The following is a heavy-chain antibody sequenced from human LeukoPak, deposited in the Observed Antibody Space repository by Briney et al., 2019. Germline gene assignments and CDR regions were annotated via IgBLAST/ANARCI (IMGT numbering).Heavy chain of an antibody. CDR3: ARGATYYDFWSGYYLTDYYFDY. D-gene: IGHD3-3*01. J-gene: IGHJ4*02. CDR1: GGSISSSSYY. CDR2: IYYSGST. Sequence: SETLSLTCTVSGGSISSSSYYWGWIRQPPGKGLEWIGSIYYSGSTYYNPSLKSRATISVDTSKNQFSLKLSSVTAADTAVYYCARGATYYDFWSGYYLTDYYFDYWGQGTLVTVSS. V-gene: IGHV4-39*07.